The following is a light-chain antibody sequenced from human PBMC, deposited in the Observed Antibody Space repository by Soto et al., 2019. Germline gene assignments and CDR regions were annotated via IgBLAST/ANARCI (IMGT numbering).Light chain of an antibody. CDR1: QSVSSGY. CDR3: QQYGSSSFT. J-gene: IGKJ2*01. Sequence: ESVLTQSPGTLSLSPGERATLSCRASQSVSSGYLAWYQHKPGQAPRLLIYGASSRATGIPDRYSGSGSETDITLTISRQEAEDFAVYYCQQYGSSSFTFGQATKREIK. CDR2: GAS. V-gene: IGKV3-20*01.